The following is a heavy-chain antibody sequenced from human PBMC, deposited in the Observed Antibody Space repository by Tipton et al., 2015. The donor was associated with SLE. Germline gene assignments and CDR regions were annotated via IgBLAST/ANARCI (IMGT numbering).Heavy chain of an antibody. V-gene: IGHV4-61*02. CDR2: TYTSGSA. D-gene: IGHD3-22*01. Sequence: TLSLTCTVSGGSTSSGSYYWSWIRQTAGKGLEWIGRTYTSGSAYYNPSLRSRVTISVDASKNQFSLKLSSVTAADTAVYYCARDNDGTDIWGQGTMVTVSS. CDR1: GGSTSSGSYY. CDR3: ARDNDGTDI. J-gene: IGHJ3*02.